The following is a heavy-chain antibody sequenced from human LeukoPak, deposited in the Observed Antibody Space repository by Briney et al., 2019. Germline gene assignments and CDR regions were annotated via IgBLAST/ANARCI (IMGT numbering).Heavy chain of an antibody. D-gene: IGHD6-13*01. V-gene: IGHV1-18*01. CDR1: GYTFTSYG. CDR3: ARDPSPHSSSWYGVQFDTPPFDY. J-gene: IGHJ4*02. CDR2: ISAYNGNT. Sequence: ASVTLSFKSSGYTFTSYGISWVRQAPGQGLEWVGLISAYNGNTNYAQKIQGRVTMTTDTSTSTAYMELWSLRSDDTAVYYCARDPSPHSSSWYGVQFDTPPFDYWGQGTLVTVSS.